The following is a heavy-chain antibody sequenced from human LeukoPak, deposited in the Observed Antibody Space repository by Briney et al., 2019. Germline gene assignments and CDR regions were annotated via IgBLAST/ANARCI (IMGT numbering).Heavy chain of an antibody. CDR1: GFTFSTYA. CDR2: ISGDATTI. Sequence: GGSLRLSCEASGFTFSTYAMSWVRQAPGKGLEWVAAISGDATTIYYSDSVKGRFTIPRDNSRSTLSLQINSLSAEDTAFYYCAKAGRTANHNYYMDVRGKGTMVTVSS. J-gene: IGHJ6*03. D-gene: IGHD1-14*01. V-gene: IGHV3-23*01. CDR3: AKAGRTANHNYYMDV.